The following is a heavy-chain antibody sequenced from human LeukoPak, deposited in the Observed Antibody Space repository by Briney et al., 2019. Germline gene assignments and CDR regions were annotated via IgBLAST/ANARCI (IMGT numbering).Heavy chain of an antibody. J-gene: IGHJ3*02. CDR1: GGSISSGDYY. V-gene: IGHV4-61*08. CDR2: VYNGGST. D-gene: IGHD2-2*01. CDR3: ATDIALVPATSPSGAFDI. Sequence: SETLSLTCTVSGGSISSGDYYWSWIRQPPGQGLEWIGYVYNGGSTNYNPSLRSRVTISVDTSKSQFSLRLTSVTAADTALYYCATDIALVPATSPSGAFDIWGHGTVVTVSS.